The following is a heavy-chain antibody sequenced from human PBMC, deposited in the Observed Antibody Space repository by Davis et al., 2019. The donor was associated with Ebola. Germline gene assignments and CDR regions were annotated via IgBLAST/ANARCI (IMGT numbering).Heavy chain of an antibody. V-gene: IGHV3-21*01. J-gene: IGHJ5*02. CDR3: ATVTTAGWS. CDR1: GFTLSSYT. Sequence: GGSLRLSCAASGFTLSSYTMNWVRQAPGKGLEWVSSISSSSKYRYYADSVKGRFTISRDNAKNSLYLQMNSLRVEDTAVYYCATVTTAGWSWGQGTLVTVSS. CDR2: ISSSSKYR. D-gene: IGHD1-14*01.